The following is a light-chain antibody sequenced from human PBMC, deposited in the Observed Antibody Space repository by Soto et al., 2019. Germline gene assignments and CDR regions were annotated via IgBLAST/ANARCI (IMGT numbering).Light chain of an antibody. Sequence: ENVLTQSPGTLSLSPGERATLSCRASQSISSSYLAWYQQKPGQTPRLLIYHAPNRATGIPDRFSGSGSGTDCTLTSSRVEAEVCAVYYCQQYGDSLLSFGGGTKVVIK. CDR1: QSISSSY. V-gene: IGKV3-20*01. CDR3: QQYGDSLLS. J-gene: IGKJ4*01. CDR2: HAP.